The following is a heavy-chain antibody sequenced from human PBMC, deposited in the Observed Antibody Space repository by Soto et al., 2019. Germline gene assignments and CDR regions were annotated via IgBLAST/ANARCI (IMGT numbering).Heavy chain of an antibody. D-gene: IGHD3-3*01. CDR2: ISYDGSDK. CDR3: ADLTWSGYYLP. J-gene: IGHJ4*02. CDR1: GFTFSSYA. V-gene: IGHV3-30-3*01. Sequence: GGSLRLSCAASGFTFSSYAMHWVRQAPGKGLEWVALISYDGSDKDYADSVKGRFTISRDNSRNTLFLQMNSLRAEDTAVYYCADLTWSGYYLPWGQGTLVTVSS.